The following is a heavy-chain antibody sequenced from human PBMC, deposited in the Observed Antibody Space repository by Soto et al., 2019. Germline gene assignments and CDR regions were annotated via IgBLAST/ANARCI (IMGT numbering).Heavy chain of an antibody. V-gene: IGHV3-30-3*01. J-gene: IGHJ4*02. CDR2: ISYDGSNK. CDR1: GFTFSSYA. D-gene: IGHD4-17*01. Sequence: QVQLVESGGGVVQPGRSLRLSCAASGFTFSSYAMHWVRQAPGKGLEWVAVISYDGSNKYYADSVKGRFTISRDNSKNTLYLQRNSLRAEDTAVYYCARDLYGDYALGVFDYWGQGTLVTVSS. CDR3: ARDLYGDYALGVFDY.